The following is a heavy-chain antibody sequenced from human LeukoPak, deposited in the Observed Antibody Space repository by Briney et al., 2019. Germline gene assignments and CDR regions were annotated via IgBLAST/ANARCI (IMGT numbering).Heavy chain of an antibody. J-gene: IGHJ5*02. Sequence: PTQPLPLLCTVSGGSISSGDYYWSWIRQPPGKRLEWIAYMYYSGSTYYNPSLKSRVTMSADTSKNQLSLKLSSVTAADTAVYYCARPYYYDSRIDPWGQGILVTVAS. CDR2: MYYSGST. CDR3: ARPYYYDSRIDP. V-gene: IGHV4-30-4*01. D-gene: IGHD3-22*01. CDR1: GGSISSGDYY.